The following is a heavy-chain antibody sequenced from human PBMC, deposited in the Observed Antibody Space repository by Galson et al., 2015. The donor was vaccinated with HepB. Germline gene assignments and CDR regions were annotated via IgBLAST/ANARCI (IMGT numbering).Heavy chain of an antibody. CDR2: VKQDGSEK. CDR1: GFTFSSYW. V-gene: IGHV3-7*01. D-gene: IGHD2-15*01. CDR3: ARDRRGGYCSGGSCYPDY. Sequence: SLRLSCAASGFTFSSYWMSWVRQAPGKGLEWVANVKQDGSEKYYVDSVKGRFTISRDNAKNSLYLQMNSLRAEDTAVYYCARDRRGGYCSGGSCYPDYWGQGTLVTVSS. J-gene: IGHJ4*02.